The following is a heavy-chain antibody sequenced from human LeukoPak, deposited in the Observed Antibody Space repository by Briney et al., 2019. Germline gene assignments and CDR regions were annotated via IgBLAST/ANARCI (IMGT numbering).Heavy chain of an antibody. CDR1: GLTFSSYW. CDR3: ARGGGLDV. V-gene: IGHV3-7*03. Sequence: PGGSLRLSCAASGLTFSSYWMNWARQAPGKGLEWVASINHNGNVNYYVDSVKGRFTISRDNAKNSLYLQMSNLRAEDTAVYFCARGGGLDVWGPGATVTVSS. J-gene: IGHJ6*02. D-gene: IGHD3-16*01. CDR2: INHNGNVN.